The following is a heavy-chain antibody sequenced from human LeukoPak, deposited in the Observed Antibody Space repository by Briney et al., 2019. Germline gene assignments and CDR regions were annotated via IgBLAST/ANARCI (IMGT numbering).Heavy chain of an antibody. CDR2: ISGSGGST. J-gene: IGHJ4*02. CDR1: GFTFSSYA. D-gene: IGHD2-2*01. CDR3: AKHRPIVVVPAATHNDY. Sequence: TGGSLRLSCAASGFTFSSYAMSWVRQAPGKGLEWVSAISGSGGSTYYADSVKGRFTISRDNSKNTLYLQMNSLRAEDTAVYYCAKHRPIVVVPAATHNDYWDQGTLVTVSS. V-gene: IGHV3-23*01.